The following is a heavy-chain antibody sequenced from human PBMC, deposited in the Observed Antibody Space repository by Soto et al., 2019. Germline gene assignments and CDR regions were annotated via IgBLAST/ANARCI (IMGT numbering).Heavy chain of an antibody. CDR1: GFTFSSYA. CDR2: ISGSGGST. Sequence: PGGSLRLSCAASGFTFSSYAISWFRQAPGKGLEWVSAISGSGGSTYYADSVKGRFTISRDNSKNTLYLQMNSLRAEDTAVYYCAKALTSGITMIVVVTSGVDYWGQGTLVTVSS. D-gene: IGHD3-22*01. CDR3: AKALTSGITMIVVVTSGVDY. J-gene: IGHJ4*02. V-gene: IGHV3-23*01.